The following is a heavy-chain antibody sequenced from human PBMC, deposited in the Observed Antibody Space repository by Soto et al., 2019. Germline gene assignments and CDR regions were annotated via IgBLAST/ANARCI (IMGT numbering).Heavy chain of an antibody. CDR3: AREAENYFYYGMDV. CDR1: GGPFSSYA. V-gene: IGHV1-2*06. CDR2: INPSSGVS. Sequence: GASVKFSCKASGGPFSSYAISWVRQAPGQGLEWMGRINPSSGVSNSAQNFQGRVTITSDTSTSTVHMELSRLTSDDTAVYYCAREAENYFYYGMDVWGQGTTVTVSS. J-gene: IGHJ6*02.